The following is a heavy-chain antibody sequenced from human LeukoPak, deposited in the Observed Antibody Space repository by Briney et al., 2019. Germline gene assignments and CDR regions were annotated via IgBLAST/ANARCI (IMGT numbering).Heavy chain of an antibody. CDR3: ARKISYISVFDY. D-gene: IGHD2-15*01. CDR2: ISDSGST. CDR1: GGSVSGYY. J-gene: IGHJ4*02. Sequence: SETLSLTCIVSGGSVSGYYWSWIRQPPGQGLEWIGYISDSGSTNYNPFLKSRVTISGDTPGNQVSLKLSSVTAADTAVYYCARKISYISVFDYWGQGTLVTVSS. V-gene: IGHV4-59*02.